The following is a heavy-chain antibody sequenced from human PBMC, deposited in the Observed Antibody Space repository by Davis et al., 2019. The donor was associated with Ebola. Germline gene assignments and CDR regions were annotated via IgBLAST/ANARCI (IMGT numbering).Heavy chain of an antibody. CDR3: AKDTRDGYQLLSSGFDY. Sequence: PGGSLRLSCAASGFTFSSYAMHWVRQAPGKGLEWVAVISYDGSNKYYADSVKGRFTISRDNAKNSLYLQMNSLRAEDMALYYCAKDTRDGYQLLSSGFDYWGQGTLVTVSS. CDR1: GFTFSSYA. D-gene: IGHD2-2*01. CDR2: ISYDGSNK. V-gene: IGHV3-30-3*01. J-gene: IGHJ4*02.